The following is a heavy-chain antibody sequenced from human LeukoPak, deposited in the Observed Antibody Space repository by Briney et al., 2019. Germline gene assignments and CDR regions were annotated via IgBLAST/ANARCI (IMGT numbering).Heavy chain of an antibody. CDR3: ARSFAYYGSGSYYDY. J-gene: IGHJ4*02. CDR2: IIPIFGTA. CDR1: GGTFSSYA. V-gene: IGHV1-69*13. D-gene: IGHD3-10*01. Sequence: GASVKVSCKASGGTFSSYAISWVRQAPGQGLEWMGGIIPIFGTANYAQKFQGRVTITADEATSTAYMELSSLRSEDTAVYYCARSFAYYGSGSYYDYWGQGTLVTVSS.